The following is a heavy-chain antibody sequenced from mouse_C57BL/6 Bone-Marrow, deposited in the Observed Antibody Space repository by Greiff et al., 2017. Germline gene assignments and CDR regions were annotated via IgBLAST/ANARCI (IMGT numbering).Heavy chain of an antibody. CDR1: GFPITSGYS. V-gene: IGHV12-3*01. CDR3: AGDITGTGYFDY. CDR2: ITHSGET. D-gene: IGHD4-1*01. Sequence: VHLVESGPGLVKPSQSLFLTCSITGFPITSGYSWIWIRQSPGKPLEWMGYITHSGETFYNPSLQSPISITRETSKNQFFLQLNSVTTEDTAMYYCAGDITGTGYFDYWGQGTTLTVSS. J-gene: IGHJ2*01.